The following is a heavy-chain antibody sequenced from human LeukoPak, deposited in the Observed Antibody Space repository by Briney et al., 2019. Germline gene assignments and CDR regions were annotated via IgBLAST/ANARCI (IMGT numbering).Heavy chain of an antibody. J-gene: IGHJ4*02. Sequence: GGSLRFSCAASGFTFSDYYMSWIRQAPGKGLEWVSYISSSSSYTNYADSVKGRFTISRDNAKNSLYLQMNSLRAEDTAVYYCARDAHCDSSGYLPDYWGQGTLVTVSS. CDR3: ARDAHCDSSGYLPDY. CDR1: GFTFSDYY. D-gene: IGHD3-22*01. CDR2: ISSSSSYT. V-gene: IGHV3-11*05.